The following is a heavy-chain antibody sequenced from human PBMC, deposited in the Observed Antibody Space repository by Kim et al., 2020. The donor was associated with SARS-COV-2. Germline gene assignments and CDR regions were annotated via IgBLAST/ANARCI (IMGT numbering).Heavy chain of an antibody. CDR1: GYRFSTYG. V-gene: IGHV5-51*01. Sequence: GESLKISCKGSGYRFSTYGIGWVRQMPGKGLEWMGLIFPADSHITYSPSFRGQVTISADKSIDTAYLQFSSLKASDTATYFCARRLGGKGYFDSWGQGTLVIVSS. CDR2: IFPADSHI. J-gene: IGHJ4*02. CDR3: ARRLGGKGYFDS. D-gene: IGHD3-9*01.